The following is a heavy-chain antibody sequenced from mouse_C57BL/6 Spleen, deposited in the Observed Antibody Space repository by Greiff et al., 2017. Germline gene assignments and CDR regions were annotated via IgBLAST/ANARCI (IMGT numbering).Heavy chain of an antibody. CDR2: IYPGSGNT. CDR3: ARWGYGSSYYAMDY. Sequence: QVHVKQSGPELVKPGASVKISCKASGYSFTSYYIHWVKQRPGQGLEWIGWIYPGSGNTKYNEKFKGKATLTADTSSSTAYMQLSSLTSEDSAVYYCARWGYGSSYYAMDYWGQGTSVTVSS. V-gene: IGHV1-66*01. D-gene: IGHD1-1*01. J-gene: IGHJ4*01. CDR1: GYSFTSYY.